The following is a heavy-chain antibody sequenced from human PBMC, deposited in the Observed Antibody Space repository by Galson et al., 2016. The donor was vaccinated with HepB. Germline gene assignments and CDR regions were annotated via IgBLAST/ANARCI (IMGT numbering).Heavy chain of an antibody. D-gene: IGHD3-22*01. CDR1: GYSLTEFS. CDR2: FDPEDGET. Sequence: SVKVSCKVSGYSLTEFSIHWVRQTPGKGLEWMGGFDPEDGETIYGQNLQGRVTLTEDPSTDTAYMVLSSLRSEDTAVYYCATDSRSSGYYYTAFDIWGQGTMVNVFS. CDR3: ATDSRSSGYYYTAFDI. V-gene: IGHV1-24*01. J-gene: IGHJ3*02.